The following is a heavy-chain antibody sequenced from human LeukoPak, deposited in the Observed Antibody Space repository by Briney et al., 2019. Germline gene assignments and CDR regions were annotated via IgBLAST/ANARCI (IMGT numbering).Heavy chain of an antibody. Sequence: TSETLSLTCAVYGGSFSGYYWSWIRQPPGKGLEWIGEINHSGSTNYNPSLKSRATISVDTSKNQFSLKLSSVTAADTAVYYCARGGNFQHWGQGTLVTVSS. CDR2: INHSGST. D-gene: IGHD3-10*01. V-gene: IGHV4-34*01. J-gene: IGHJ1*01. CDR3: ARGGNFQH. CDR1: GGSFSGYY.